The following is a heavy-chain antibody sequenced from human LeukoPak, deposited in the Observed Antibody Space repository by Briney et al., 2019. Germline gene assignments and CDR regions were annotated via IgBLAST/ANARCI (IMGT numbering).Heavy chain of an antibody. CDR3: AKNPGYRGYERRFHP. D-gene: IGHD5-12*01. CDR1: GFTFSSYA. V-gene: IGHV3-23*01. J-gene: IGHJ5*02. CDR2: IYCNGGST. Sequence: GGSLRLSCAASGFTFSSYAMSWVRQAPGKGLEWVSAIYCNGGSTYYADSVKGRFTISRDNSKNTLYLQMNRLRAEDTAVYYCAKNPGYRGYERRFHPWGQGPLVTVSS.